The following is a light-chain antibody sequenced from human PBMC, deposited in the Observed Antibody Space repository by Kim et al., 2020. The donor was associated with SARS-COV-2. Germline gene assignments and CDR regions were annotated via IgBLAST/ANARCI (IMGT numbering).Light chain of an antibody. CDR1: QSVINY. J-gene: IGKJ2*01. CDR2: GAY. V-gene: IGKV3-15*01. CDR3: QHYNDWPMT. Sequence: SVSPGGSACPACNASQSVINYVAWYQMKPGQAPKVIIFGAYMRASGIPAMFSGSGSGTDFTLSISSLQSEDSAFYYCQHYNDWPMTFGQGTKLEI.